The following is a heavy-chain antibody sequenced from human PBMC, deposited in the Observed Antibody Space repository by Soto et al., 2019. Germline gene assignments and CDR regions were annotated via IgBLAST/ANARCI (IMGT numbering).Heavy chain of an antibody. J-gene: IGHJ2*01. CDR2: IYYSGST. CDR1: GDSIGNGAYY. D-gene: IGHD1-1*01. V-gene: IGHV4-31*03. Sequence: QVQLQESGPGLVKPSQTLSLTCTVSGDSIGNGAYYWTWIRQLPGKGLEWIGYIYYSGSTYYIPSLQSRVTISVDTSQNQFSLKLTSVTAADTAVYYCARVRRTEGHLDYWYFDVWGHGTLVTVSS. CDR3: ARVRRTEGHLDYWYFDV.